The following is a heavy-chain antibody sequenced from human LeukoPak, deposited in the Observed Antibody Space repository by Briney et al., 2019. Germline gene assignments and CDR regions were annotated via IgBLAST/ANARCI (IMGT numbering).Heavy chain of an antibody. V-gene: IGHV3-7*01. CDR1: GFTFSSHH. J-gene: IGHJ4*02. D-gene: IGHD2-2*01. CDR2: IKPDGSEK. Sequence: GGSLRLSCVASGFTFSSHHMNWVRQTPGKGLESVATIKPDGSEKYYVDSVKGRFTISRDNAKGSLYLQMNSLRAEDTGVYFCARMSSYCDYWGQGTLVTVSS. CDR3: ARMSSYCDY.